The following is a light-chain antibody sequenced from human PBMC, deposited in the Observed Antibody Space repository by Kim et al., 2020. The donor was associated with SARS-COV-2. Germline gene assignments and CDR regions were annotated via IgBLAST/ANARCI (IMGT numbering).Light chain of an antibody. CDR2: SDF. V-gene: IGLV1-44*01. Sequence: GQRVTISCSGSSSNIGNNPVKWYQQFPGRAPKVLIYSDFDRPSGVPDHFSGSRSGTSASLAITDLQFEDEADYYCAAWDESLNAWVFGGGTQLTVL. J-gene: IGLJ3*02. CDR3: AAWDESLNAWV. CDR1: SSNIGNNP.